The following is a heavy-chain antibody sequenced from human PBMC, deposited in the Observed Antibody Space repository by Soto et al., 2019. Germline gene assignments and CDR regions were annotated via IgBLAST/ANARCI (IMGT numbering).Heavy chain of an antibody. CDR1: GFTFSSYA. CDR3: AREGGYDSSGYREALGSDGMDV. CDR2: ISYDGSNK. V-gene: IGHV3-30-3*01. Sequence: GGSLRLSCAASGFTFSSYAMHWVRQAPGKGLEWVAVISYDGSNKYYADSVKGRFTISRDNSKNTLYLQMNSLRAEDTAVYYCAREGGYDSSGYREALGSDGMDVWGQGTTVTVSS. J-gene: IGHJ6*02. D-gene: IGHD3-22*01.